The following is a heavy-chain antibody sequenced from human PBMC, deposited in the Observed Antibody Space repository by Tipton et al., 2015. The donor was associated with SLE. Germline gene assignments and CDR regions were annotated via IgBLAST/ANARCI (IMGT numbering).Heavy chain of an antibody. J-gene: IGHJ6*02. CDR2: IYYSGST. D-gene: IGHD5-18*01. V-gene: IGHV4-59*01. CDR1: GGSISSYY. Sequence: TLSLTCTVSGGSISSYYWSWIRQPPGKGLEWIGYIYYSGSTNYNPSLKSRVTISVDTSKNQFSLKLSSVTAADTAVYYCARDLRGKGHVDTAIYGMDVWGRGTTVTVSS. CDR3: ARDLRGKGHVDTAIYGMDV.